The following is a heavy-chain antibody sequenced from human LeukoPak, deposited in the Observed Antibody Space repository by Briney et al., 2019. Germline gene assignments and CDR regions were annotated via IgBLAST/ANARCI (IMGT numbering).Heavy chain of an antibody. J-gene: IGHJ4*02. V-gene: IGHV4-59*01. Sequence: GSLRLSCAASGFTFSSYSMSWIRQPPGKGLEWIGYIYYSGSTNYNPSLKSRVTISVDTSKNQFSLKLSSVTAADTAVYYCARGGRIPLDYWGQGTLVTVSS. CDR1: GFTFSSYS. CDR2: IYYSGST. D-gene: IGHD2-21*01. CDR3: ARGGRIPLDY.